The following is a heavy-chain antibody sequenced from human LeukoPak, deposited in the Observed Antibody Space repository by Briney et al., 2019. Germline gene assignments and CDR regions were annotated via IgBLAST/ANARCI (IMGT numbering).Heavy chain of an antibody. Sequence: SETLSLTCTVSGGSISSYYWSWLRQPPGKGLEWIGYIYYSGSTNYNPSLKSRVTISVDTSKNQFSLKLSSVTAADTAVYYCAGQYCSSTSCPFDYWGQGTLVTVSS. CDR3: AGQYCSSTSCPFDY. J-gene: IGHJ4*02. V-gene: IGHV4-59*01. D-gene: IGHD2-2*01. CDR1: GGSISSYY. CDR2: IYYSGST.